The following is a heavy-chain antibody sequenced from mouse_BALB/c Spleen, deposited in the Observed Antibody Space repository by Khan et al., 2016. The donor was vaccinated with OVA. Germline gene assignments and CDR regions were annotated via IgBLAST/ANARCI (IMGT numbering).Heavy chain of an antibody. CDR1: GYTSTNYG. J-gene: IGHJ1*01. D-gene: IGHD2-12*01. CDR2: INTYTGEP. V-gene: IGHV9-3-1*01. CDR3: ARKNYSYDRYFDV. Sequence: QIQLVQSGPELKKPGETVKISCKASGYTSTNYGMNWVKQAPGKGLKWMGWINTYTGEPTYADDFKGRFAFSLETSANTAYLQLNNPKNEDTATYYCARKNYSYDRYFDVWGAGTTVTVSS.